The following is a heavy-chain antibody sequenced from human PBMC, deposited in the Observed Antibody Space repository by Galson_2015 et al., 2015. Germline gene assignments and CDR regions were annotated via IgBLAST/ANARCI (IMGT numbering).Heavy chain of an antibody. D-gene: IGHD2-2*01. CDR1: GGTFSSYA. CDR3: ARGVVPAAPGWFDP. CDR2: IIPIFGTA. V-gene: IGHV1-69*01. J-gene: IGHJ5*02. Sequence: CKASGGTFSSYAISWVRQAPGQGLEWMGGIIPIFGTANYAQKFQGRVTITADESTSTAYMELSSLRSEDTAVYYCARGVVPAAPGWFDPWGQGTLVTVSS.